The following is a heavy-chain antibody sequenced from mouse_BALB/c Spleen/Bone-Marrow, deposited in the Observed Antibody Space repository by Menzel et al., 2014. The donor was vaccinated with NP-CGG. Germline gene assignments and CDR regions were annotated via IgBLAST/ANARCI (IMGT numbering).Heavy chain of an antibody. J-gene: IGHJ2*01. CDR3: ARPLTGAYFDY. V-gene: IGHV5-9*02. CDR2: ISSGGSYT. CDR1: GFAFSSYD. Sequence: VQLKQSAGGLVKPGGSLKLSCAASGFAFSSYDMSWVRQTPEKRLEWVATISSGGSYTYYPDSVKGRFTISRDNARNTLYLQMSSLRSEDTALYYCARPLTGAYFDYWGQGTTLTVSS. D-gene: IGHD4-1*01.